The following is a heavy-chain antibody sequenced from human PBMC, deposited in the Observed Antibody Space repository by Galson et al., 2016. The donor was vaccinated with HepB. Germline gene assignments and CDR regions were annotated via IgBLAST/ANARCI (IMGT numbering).Heavy chain of an antibody. CDR1: GYTLTDYY. J-gene: IGHJ6*02. Sequence: SVKVSCKASGYTLTDYYIHWVRQAPGQGLEWMGWINPNSGGTNYAQKFQGRVTMTRDTSISTAYMELSGLKSDDTAVYYCARVFTMVRGVTNTFYYYGMDVWGQGITVTVS. D-gene: IGHD3-10*01. CDR3: ARVFTMVRGVTNTFYYYGMDV. V-gene: IGHV1-2*02. CDR2: INPNSGGT.